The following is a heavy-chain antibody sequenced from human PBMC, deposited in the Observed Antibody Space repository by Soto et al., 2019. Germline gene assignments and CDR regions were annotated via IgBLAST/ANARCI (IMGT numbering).Heavy chain of an antibody. V-gene: IGHV1-69*02. CDR1: GGTFNTYT. CDR3: AITYCRDNSCPRDFDF. J-gene: IGHJ4*02. D-gene: IGHD2-21*01. Sequence: QVQVVQSGAEVKKPESSVKVSCKPSGGTFNTYTVNWLRLAPGHGLEWMGRFIPILDMANYAQKFQDRVTITADRSTFTACMELNSLTSDDTAVYYCAITYCRDNSCPRDFDFWGPGTRVTVSS. CDR2: FIPILDMA.